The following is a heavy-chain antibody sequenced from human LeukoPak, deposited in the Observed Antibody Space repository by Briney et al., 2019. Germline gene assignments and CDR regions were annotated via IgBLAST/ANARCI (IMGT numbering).Heavy chain of an antibody. CDR3: AKELGSRGDY. Sequence: PGGSLRLSCAASGFTFSSYEMNWVRQAPGKGLKWVAFIRYDGSNKYYADSVKGRFTISRDNSKNTLYLQMNSLRAEDTAVYYCAKELGSRGDYWGQGTLVTVSS. CDR2: IRYDGSNK. D-gene: IGHD1-26*01. CDR1: GFTFSSYE. J-gene: IGHJ4*02. V-gene: IGHV3-30*02.